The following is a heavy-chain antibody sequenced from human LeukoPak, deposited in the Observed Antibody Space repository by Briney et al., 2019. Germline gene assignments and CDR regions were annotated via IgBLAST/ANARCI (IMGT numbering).Heavy chain of an antibody. CDR2: INPSGGST. V-gene: IGHV1-46*01. Sequence: ASVKVSCKASGYTFTSYGISWVRQAPGQGLEWMGIINPSGGSTSYAQKFQGRVTMTRDTSTSTVYMELSSLRSEDTAVYYCARAIAVAGREPDYWGQGTLVTVSS. CDR1: GYTFTSYG. J-gene: IGHJ4*02. D-gene: IGHD6-19*01. CDR3: ARAIAVAGREPDY.